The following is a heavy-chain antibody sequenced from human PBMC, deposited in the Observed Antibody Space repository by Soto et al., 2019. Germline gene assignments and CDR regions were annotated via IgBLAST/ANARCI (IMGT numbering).Heavy chain of an antibody. Sequence: ASVKVSCKASGYTFTSYYVHWVRQVPGQGLEWMGMPSPSGDSTGYAQKFQGRVTVTRDTSTSTVYMELSSLKSEDTAVYYCARDWELGFWGQGTLVTVSS. V-gene: IGHV1-46*01. CDR1: GYTFTSYY. CDR2: PSPSGDST. J-gene: IGHJ4*02. CDR3: ARDWELGF. D-gene: IGHD1-26*01.